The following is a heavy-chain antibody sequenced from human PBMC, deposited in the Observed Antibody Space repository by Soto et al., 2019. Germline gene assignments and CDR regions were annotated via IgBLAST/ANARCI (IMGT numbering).Heavy chain of an antibody. CDR2: ISYDGSNK. D-gene: IGHD1-26*01. V-gene: IGHV3-30*18. Sequence: LRLSCAASGFTFSSYGMHWVRQAPGKGLEWVAVISYDGSNKYYADSVKGRFTISRDNSKNTLYLQMNSLRAEDTAVYYCAKEPYSGSYPGYYGMDVWGQGTTVTVSS. CDR3: AKEPYSGSYPGYYGMDV. CDR1: GFTFSSYG. J-gene: IGHJ6*02.